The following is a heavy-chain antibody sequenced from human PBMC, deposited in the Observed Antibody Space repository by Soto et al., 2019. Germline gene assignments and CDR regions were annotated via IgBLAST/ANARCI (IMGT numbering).Heavy chain of an antibody. CDR1: GFTFSSYA. D-gene: IGHD3-10*01. J-gene: IGHJ4*02. V-gene: IGHV3-23*01. CDR3: AKGTMVRGVSYLRFDY. CDR2: ISGSGGST. Sequence: GGSLRLSCAASGFTFSSYAMSWVRQAPGKGLEWVSAISGSGGSTYYADSVKGRFTISRDNSKNTLYLQMNSLRAEDTAVYYCAKGTMVRGVSYLRFDYWSQGTLVTVSS.